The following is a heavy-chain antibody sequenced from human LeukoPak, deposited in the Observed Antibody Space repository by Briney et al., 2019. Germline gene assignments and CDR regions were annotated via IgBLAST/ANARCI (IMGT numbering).Heavy chain of an antibody. D-gene: IGHD2-2*01. V-gene: IGHV4-39*01. Sequence: PSETLSLTCTVSGGSISSSSYYWGWIRQPSGKGLEWIGSIYYSGSTYYNPSLKSRVTISVDTSKNQFSLKLSSVTAADTAVYYCARRRGQLLGGYMDVWGKGTTVTVSS. J-gene: IGHJ6*03. CDR3: ARRRGQLLGGYMDV. CDR1: GGSISSSSYY. CDR2: IYYSGST.